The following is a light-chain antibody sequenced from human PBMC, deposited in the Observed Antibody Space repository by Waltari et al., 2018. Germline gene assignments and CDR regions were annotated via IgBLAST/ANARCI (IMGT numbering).Light chain of an antibody. J-gene: IGKJ4*01. CDR1: QSVSSY. CDR2: DAS. V-gene: IGKV3-11*01. CDR3: QQRSNWPPALT. Sequence: EIVLTQSPATLSLSPGERATLSCRASQSVSSYLAWYQQKPGQAHRPLIYDASNRATGIPARVSCDGYGTDFTLTISSLEPEDVAVYYCQQRSNWPPALTFGGGTKVEIK.